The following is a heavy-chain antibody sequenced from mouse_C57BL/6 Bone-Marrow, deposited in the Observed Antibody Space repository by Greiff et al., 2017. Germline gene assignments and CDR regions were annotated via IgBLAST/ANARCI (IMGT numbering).Heavy chain of an antibody. V-gene: IGHV1-74*01. Sequence: QVQLKQPGAELVKPGASVKVSCKASGYTFTSYWMHWVKQRPGQGLEWIGRIHPSDSDTNYNQKFKGKATLTVDKSSSTAYMQLSSLTSEDSAVYYCAIDWDEGYFDYWGQGTTLTVSS. CDR2: IHPSDSDT. CDR1: GYTFTSYW. CDR3: AIDWDEGYFDY. J-gene: IGHJ2*01. D-gene: IGHD4-1*01.